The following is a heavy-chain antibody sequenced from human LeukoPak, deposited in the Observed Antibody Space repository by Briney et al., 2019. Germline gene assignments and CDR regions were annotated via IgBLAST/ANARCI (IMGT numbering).Heavy chain of an antibody. Sequence: ASVKVSCKASGYTFTSYGISWVRQAPGQGLEWMGWISAYNGNTNYAQKLQGRVTMTTDTSISTAYMELSSLRSEDTAVYYCARADIPGWFDPWGQGTLVTVSS. CDR3: ARADIPGWFDP. J-gene: IGHJ5*02. CDR1: GYTFTSYG. V-gene: IGHV1-18*01. CDR2: ISAYNGNT. D-gene: IGHD3-9*01.